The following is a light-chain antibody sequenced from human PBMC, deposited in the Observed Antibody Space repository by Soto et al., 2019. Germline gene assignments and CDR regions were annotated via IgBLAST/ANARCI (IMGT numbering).Light chain of an antibody. J-gene: IGKJ1*01. CDR3: QQYGSSPWT. Sequence: IVLTQSPGTLSFSPGERATLSCRASQSVFSSYLAWYQKKPGQAPRLLIYGASSRATGIPDRFSGSGSGTDFTLTISSLQPEDFAVYYCQQYGSSPWTFGQGTKVDIK. V-gene: IGKV3-20*01. CDR1: QSVFSSY. CDR2: GAS.